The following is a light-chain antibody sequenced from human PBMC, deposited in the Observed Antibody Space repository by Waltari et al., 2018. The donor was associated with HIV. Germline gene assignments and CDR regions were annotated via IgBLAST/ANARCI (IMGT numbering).Light chain of an antibody. CDR2: RVN. CDR1: SADIANF. Sequence: HSALTQPASVSGSLGQSITISCTTASADIANFVSWYQQFPGKAPQLIFYRVNRRPSETPYRFSASKSGDMASLTISGLLPEDEADYFCSSYAPAFSLMFGGGTKVTVL. CDR3: SSYAPAFSLM. J-gene: IGLJ3*02. V-gene: IGLV2-14*01.